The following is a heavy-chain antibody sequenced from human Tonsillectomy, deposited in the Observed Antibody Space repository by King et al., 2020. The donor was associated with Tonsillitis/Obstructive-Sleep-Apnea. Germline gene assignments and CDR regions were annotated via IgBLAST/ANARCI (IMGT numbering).Heavy chain of an antibody. Sequence: QLQESGPGLVKPSETLSLTCTVSGGSISSYYWSWIRQPPGKGLEWIGYIYYSGSTNYNPSLKSRVTISVDTSKNQFSLKLSSVTAADTAGYYCARGGGYSYGMGGYYYYGMDVWGQGTTVTVSS. CDR1: GGSISSYY. J-gene: IGHJ6*02. V-gene: IGHV4-59*01. D-gene: IGHD5-18*01. CDR2: IYYSGST. CDR3: ARGGGYSYGMGGYYYYGMDV.